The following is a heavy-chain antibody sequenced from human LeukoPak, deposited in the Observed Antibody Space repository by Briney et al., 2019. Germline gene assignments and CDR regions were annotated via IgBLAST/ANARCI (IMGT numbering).Heavy chain of an antibody. J-gene: IGHJ6*02. D-gene: IGHD3-10*01. CDR2: IFPRDSYV. CDR1: GYTFTSYR. CDR3: VRSLPGTLLRGYGMDV. V-gene: IGHV5-51*01. Sequence: GESLKISCKTSGYTFTSYRIGWVRQTPGKGLECMGVIFPRDSYVSYSPSFQGQVSISADKSTNTAYLHWGSLKASDCAMYYCVRSLPGTLLRGYGMDVWGPGTTVTVS.